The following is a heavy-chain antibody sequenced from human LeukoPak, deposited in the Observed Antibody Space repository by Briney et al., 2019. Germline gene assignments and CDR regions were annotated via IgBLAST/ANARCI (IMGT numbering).Heavy chain of an antibody. J-gene: IGHJ4*02. D-gene: IGHD4-23*01. CDR1: GGSISSGDYY. V-gene: IGHV4-30-4*08. CDR3: TRNLQRWFRFDY. CDR2: IYYSGST. Sequence: SETLSLTCTVSGGSISSGDYYWSWIRQPPGKGLEWIGYIYYSGSTYYNPSLKSRVTISVDTSKNQFSLKLSSVTAADTAVYYCTRNLQRWFRFDYWGQGTLVTVSS.